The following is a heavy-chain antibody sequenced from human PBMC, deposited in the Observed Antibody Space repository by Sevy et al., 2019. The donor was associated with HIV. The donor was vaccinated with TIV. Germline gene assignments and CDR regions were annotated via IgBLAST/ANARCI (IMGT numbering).Heavy chain of an antibody. CDR1: GGSISSSSYY. CDR3: ARGITIFGVVMAMDV. D-gene: IGHD3-3*01. Sequence: SETLSLTCTVSGGSISSSSYYWGWIRQPPGKGLEWIGSIYYSGSTYYNPSLKSRVTISVDTSKNQFSLKLSSVTAADTAVYYCARGITIFGVVMAMDVWGQGTTVTVSS. CDR2: IYYSGST. V-gene: IGHV4-39*01. J-gene: IGHJ6*02.